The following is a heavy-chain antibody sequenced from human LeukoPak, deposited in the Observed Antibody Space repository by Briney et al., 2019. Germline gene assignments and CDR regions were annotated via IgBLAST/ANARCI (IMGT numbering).Heavy chain of an antibody. CDR3: ARVYKWLQYNAFDI. D-gene: IGHD5-24*01. CDR2: ISGSGGTT. V-gene: IGHV3-23*01. J-gene: IGHJ3*02. Sequence: GGSLRLSCAASGFTFSSYAMSWVRQAPGKGLEWVSAISGSGGTTYYADSVKGRFTISRDNSKNTLYLQMNSLRAEDTAVYYCARVYKWLQYNAFDIWGQGTMVTVSS. CDR1: GFTFSSYA.